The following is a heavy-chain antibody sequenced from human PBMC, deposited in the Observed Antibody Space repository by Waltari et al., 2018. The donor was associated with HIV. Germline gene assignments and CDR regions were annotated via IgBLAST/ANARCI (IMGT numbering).Heavy chain of an antibody. J-gene: IGHJ3*01. CDR3: ARGIHIMVVSAPMAFDV. CDR2: ISAHNGNK. Sequence: QVQLVQSGAEGKKPGTSVKVSCETSGYIFISHSLNWVRQAPGQGLEWMGWISAHNGNKKNAGKFQGRIIETTDTSKNRAYLELRNLRSDDRAIYYCARGIHIMVVSAPMAFDVWGQGTLVNGSS. CDR1: GYIFISHS. V-gene: IGHV1-18*04. D-gene: IGHD2-21*01.